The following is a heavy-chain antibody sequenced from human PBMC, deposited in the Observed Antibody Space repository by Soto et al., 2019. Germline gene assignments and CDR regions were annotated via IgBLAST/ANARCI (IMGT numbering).Heavy chain of an antibody. V-gene: IGHV5-51*01. J-gene: IGHJ6*02. CDR3: AKIETAMVKDYYYYGMDV. Sequence: PGESLKISCKGSGYNFTSYWIVWVRQMPGKGLEWMGIIYPGDSDTRYSPSFQGQVTISADKSINTAYLQWSSLKASDTAMYYCAKIETAMVKDYYYYGMDVWGQGTTVTVSS. D-gene: IGHD5-18*01. CDR1: GYNFTSYW. CDR2: IYPGDSDT.